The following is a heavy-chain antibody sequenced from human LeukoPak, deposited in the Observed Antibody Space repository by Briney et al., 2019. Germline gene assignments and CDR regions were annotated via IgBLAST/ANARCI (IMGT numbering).Heavy chain of an antibody. D-gene: IGHD3-10*01. CDR2: IYYSGST. CDR1: GGSISSSSYY. CDR3: ARQPDMKYMVRGVNVWYY. J-gene: IGHJ4*02. Sequence: SETLSLTCTVSGGSISSSSYYWGWIRQPPGKGLEWIGSIYYSGSTYYNPSLKSRVTISVDTSKNQFSLKLSSVTAAGTAVYYCARQPDMKYMVRGVNVWYYWGQGTLVTVSS. V-gene: IGHV4-39*01.